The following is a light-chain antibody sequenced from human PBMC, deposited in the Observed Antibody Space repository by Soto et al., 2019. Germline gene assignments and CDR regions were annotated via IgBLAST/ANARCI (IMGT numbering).Light chain of an antibody. CDR2: GNS. J-gene: IGLJ1*01. CDR3: QAYDSSLSGSPWV. CDR1: SSNIGAGYD. Sequence: QSVLTQPPSVSGAPGQRDTITYTGSSSNIGAGYDVHWYQQLPGTAPKLLIYGNSNRPSGVPDRFSGSKSGTSASLAITGLQAEDESDYYCQAYDSSLSGSPWVFVTGTKVTVL. V-gene: IGLV1-40*01.